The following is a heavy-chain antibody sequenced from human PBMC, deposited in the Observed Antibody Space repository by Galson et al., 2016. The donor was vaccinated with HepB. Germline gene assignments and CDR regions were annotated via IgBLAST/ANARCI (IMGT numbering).Heavy chain of an antibody. CDR1: GYTFTSYY. CDR2: INPSGGST. Sequence: SVKVSCKASGYTFTSYYMHWARQAPGQGLEWMGIINPSGGSTSYAQKFQGRVTMTRDTSTSTVYMELSSLRSEDTAVYYCARGISDYCSGGSCYFFRFDPWGQGTLVTVSS. D-gene: IGHD2-15*01. J-gene: IGHJ5*02. CDR3: ARGISDYCSGGSCYFFRFDP. V-gene: IGHV1-46*01.